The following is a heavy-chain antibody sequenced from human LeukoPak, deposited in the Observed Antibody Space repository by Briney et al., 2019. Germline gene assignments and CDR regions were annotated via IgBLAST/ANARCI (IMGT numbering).Heavy chain of an antibody. CDR1: GFTFSDYF. J-gene: IGHJ4*02. CDR2: ISSSGTG. V-gene: IGHV3-11*04. Sequence: GGSLRLSCAASGFTFSDYFMSWIRQAPGKGLEWLSHISSSGTGYYTDSVKGRATISRDNAKNSLYLQVNSLRAEDTAVYYCAREDSSGWYIYFDYWGQGTLVTVSS. CDR3: AREDSSGWYIYFDY. D-gene: IGHD6-19*01.